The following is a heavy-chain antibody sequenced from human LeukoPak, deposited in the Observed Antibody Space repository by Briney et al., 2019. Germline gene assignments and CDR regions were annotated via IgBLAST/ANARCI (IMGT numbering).Heavy chain of an antibody. J-gene: IGHJ4*02. CDR1: GFTVSAYA. D-gene: IGHD3-10*01. Sequence: GGSLRLSCAASGFTVSAYAMAWVRQAPGKGLEWVSTIYDDDTYYADSVKGRFAISTDNSKNTLYLQMNSLRVEDTAVYFCAARKVRGVWFYLDYWGQGTLVTVSS. CDR2: IYDDDT. V-gene: IGHV3-23*01. CDR3: AARKVRGVWFYLDY.